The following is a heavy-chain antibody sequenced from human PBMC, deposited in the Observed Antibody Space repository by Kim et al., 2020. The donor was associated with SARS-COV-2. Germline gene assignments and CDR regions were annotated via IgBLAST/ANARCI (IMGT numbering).Heavy chain of an antibody. CDR3: ARAGAPYGSGSYTDY. V-gene: IGHV3-66*01. D-gene: IGHD3-10*01. Sequence: SVKGRFTISSDNAKNTLYLQMNSLRAEDTAVYYCARAGAPYGSGSYTDYWGQGTLVTVSS. J-gene: IGHJ4*02.